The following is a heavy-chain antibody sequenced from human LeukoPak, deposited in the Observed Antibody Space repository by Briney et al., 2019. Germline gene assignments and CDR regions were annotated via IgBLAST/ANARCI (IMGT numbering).Heavy chain of an antibody. CDR1: GFTFSSYA. D-gene: IGHD3-10*01. Sequence: GGSLRLSCAASGFTFSSYAMSWVRQAPGKGLEWVSAISGSGGSTYYADSVKGRFTISRDNSKDTLYLQMNSLRAEDTAVYYCAKDSVRGVRYYYYYYMDVWGKGTTVTVSS. CDR2: ISGSGGST. CDR3: AKDSVRGVRYYYYYYMDV. V-gene: IGHV3-23*01. J-gene: IGHJ6*03.